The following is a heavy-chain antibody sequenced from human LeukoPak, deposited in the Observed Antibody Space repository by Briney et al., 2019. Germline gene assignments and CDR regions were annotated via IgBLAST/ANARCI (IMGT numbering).Heavy chain of an antibody. CDR2: ISSSSSYI. J-gene: IGHJ4*02. Sequence: GSLRLSCAASGFTFSSYSMNWVRQAPGKGLEWVSSISSSSSYIYYADSVKGRFTISRDNAKNSLYLQMNSLRAEDTAVYYCAREYVEMATFLNYFDYWGQGSLVTVSS. CDR3: AREYVEMATFLNYFDY. D-gene: IGHD5-24*01. CDR1: GFTFSSYS. V-gene: IGHV3-21*01.